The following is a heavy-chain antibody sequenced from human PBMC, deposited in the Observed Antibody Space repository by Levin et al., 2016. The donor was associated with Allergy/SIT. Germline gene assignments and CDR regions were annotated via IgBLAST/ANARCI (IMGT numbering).Heavy chain of an antibody. Sequence: VRQAPGKGLEWVGRTRNKANSYTTEYAASVKGRFTISRDDSKSIAYLQMNSLKTEDTAVYYCTRDRVYCSGGSCYLFDYWGQGTLVTVSS. CDR3: TRDRVYCSGGSCYLFDY. D-gene: IGHD2-15*01. V-gene: IGHV3-72*01. J-gene: IGHJ4*02. CDR2: TRNKANSYTT.